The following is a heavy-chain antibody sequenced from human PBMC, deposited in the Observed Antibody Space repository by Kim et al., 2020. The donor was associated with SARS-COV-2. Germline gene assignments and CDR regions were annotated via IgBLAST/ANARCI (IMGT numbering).Heavy chain of an antibody. D-gene: IGHD2-8*01. CDR1: SGSISSSSHY. V-gene: IGHV4-39*01. Sequence: SETLSLTCTVSSGSISSSSHYWGWFRQPPGKGLEWIGSIYYSGSTYYNPSLKSRVTISVDTSKNQFSLKLSSVTAADTALYRCARGRYCTNAICRTDAMDVWGQGTTVTVSS. CDR3: ARGRYCTNAICRTDAMDV. J-gene: IGHJ6*02. CDR2: IYYSGST.